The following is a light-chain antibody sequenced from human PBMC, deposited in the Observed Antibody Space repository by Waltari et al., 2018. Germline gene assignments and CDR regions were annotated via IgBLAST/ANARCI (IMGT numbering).Light chain of an antibody. J-gene: IGKJ4*01. V-gene: IGKV3D-11*01. CDR1: QDIDDL. CDR2: GAS. Sequence: EIVLTQSPANLSLSPGERATLSCRASQDIDDLLTWFQQRPGHVPRLLIYGASNRPADIPARFSGSGSGKDFILTISSLEPEDFAVYYCQQRINWPLTFGGGTTVDIK. CDR3: QQRINWPLT.